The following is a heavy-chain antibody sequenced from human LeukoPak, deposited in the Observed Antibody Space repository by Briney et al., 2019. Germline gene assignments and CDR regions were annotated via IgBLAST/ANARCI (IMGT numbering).Heavy chain of an antibody. V-gene: IGHV3-53*01. CDR2: IYSGGST. CDR1: GFTVSTNY. D-gene: IGHD5-24*01. J-gene: IGHJ3*02. Sequence: GGSLRLSCAASGFTVSTNYMSWVRQAPGMGLEWVAVIYSGGSTKYADSVKGRFTISRDNSKNKLYLQMNSLRAEDTAVDYCAREASRDGYNDAFDIWGQGTMVTVSS. CDR3: AREASRDGYNDAFDI.